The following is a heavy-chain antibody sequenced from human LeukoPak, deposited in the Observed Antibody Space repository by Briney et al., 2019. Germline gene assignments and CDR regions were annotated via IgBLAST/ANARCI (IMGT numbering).Heavy chain of an antibody. Sequence: GGSLRLSCAASGFTFSSHSMNWVRQAPGKGLEWVSSISSSSSYIYYADSVKGRFTISRDNAKNSLYLQMNSLRAEDTAVYYCASLPITTYYDILTGLAPYDYWGQGTLVTVSS. J-gene: IGHJ4*02. D-gene: IGHD3-9*01. CDR2: ISSSSSYI. V-gene: IGHV3-21*01. CDR1: GFTFSSHS. CDR3: ASLPITTYYDILTGLAPYDY.